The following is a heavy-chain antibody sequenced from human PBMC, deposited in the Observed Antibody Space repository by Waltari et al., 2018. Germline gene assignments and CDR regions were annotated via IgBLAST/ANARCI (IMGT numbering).Heavy chain of an antibody. CDR1: GYSFTSYC. CDR3: ARKYSPSVLYYFDY. J-gene: IGHJ4*02. D-gene: IGHD5-18*01. CDR2: SYPGDSDT. V-gene: IGHV5-51*01. Sequence: EVQLVQSGAEVKKPGESLKISCNGSGYSFTSYCIACVRHRPGKGLEWMGISYPGDSDTRYSPSFQGQVTISADKSISTAYLQWSSLKASDTAMYYCARKYSPSVLYYFDYWGQGTLVTVSS.